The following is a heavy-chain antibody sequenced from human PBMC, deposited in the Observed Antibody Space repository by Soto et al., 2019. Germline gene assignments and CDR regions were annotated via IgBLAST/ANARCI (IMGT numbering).Heavy chain of an antibody. D-gene: IGHD6-13*01. CDR2: IWYDGSNK. J-gene: IGHJ6*02. V-gene: IGHV3-33*01. CDR3: ARDHSSSWDFYYYYGMDV. CDR1: EFTFSSYG. Sequence: QVQLVESGGGVVQPGRSLRLSCAASEFTFSSYGMHWVRQAPGKGLEWVAVIWYDGSNKYYADSVKGRFTISRDNSKNTLYLQMNSLRAEDTAVYYCARDHSSSWDFYYYYGMDVWGQGTTVTVSS.